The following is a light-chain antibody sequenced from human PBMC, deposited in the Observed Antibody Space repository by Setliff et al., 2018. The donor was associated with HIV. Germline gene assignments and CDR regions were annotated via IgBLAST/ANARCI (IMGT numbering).Light chain of an antibody. V-gene: IGLV3-21*04. Sequence: SYELTQPPSVSVAPGKTARITCRGNNIGSKSVHWYQQKPGQAPVLVIYYDSDRPSGIPERFSGSNSGNTATLTISRVEAGDEADYYCQVWDSSSDHPGVFGTGTKVTVL. CDR1: NIGSKS. CDR2: YDS. CDR3: QVWDSSSDHPGV. J-gene: IGLJ1*01.